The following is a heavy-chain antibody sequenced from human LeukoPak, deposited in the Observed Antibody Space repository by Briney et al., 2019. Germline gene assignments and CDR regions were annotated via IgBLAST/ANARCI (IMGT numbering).Heavy chain of an antibody. D-gene: IGHD5-18*01. J-gene: IGHJ4*02. CDR2: IKHDGSEK. CDR3: ARDPTRGYSYGYDDY. V-gene: IGHV3-7*01. CDR1: RFTFSSYW. Sequence: GGSLRLSCAASRFTFSSYWMNWVRQAPGKGPEWVANIKHDGSEKYYVDPVKGRFTISRDNAKNSLYLQMNSLRAEDTAVYCCARDPTRGYSYGYDDYWGPGTLVTVSS.